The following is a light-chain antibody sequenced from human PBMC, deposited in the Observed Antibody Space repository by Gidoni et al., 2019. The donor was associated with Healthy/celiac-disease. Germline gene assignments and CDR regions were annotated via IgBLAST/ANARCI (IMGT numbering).Light chain of an antibody. CDR2: GAS. J-gene: IGKJ2*01. CDR1: QSVSSSY. CDR3: QQYGSSPPYT. Sequence: ERVLTQSPGTLSLSPGERATLSCRASQSVSSSYLAWYQQKPGQAPRLLIYGASSRATGIPDRFRGSWSGPDFTLTISRLEPEDFAVYYCQQYGSSPPYTFGQGTKLEIK. V-gene: IGKV3-20*01.